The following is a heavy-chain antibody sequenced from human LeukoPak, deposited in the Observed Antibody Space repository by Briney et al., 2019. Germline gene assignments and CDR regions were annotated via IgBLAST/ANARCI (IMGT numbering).Heavy chain of an antibody. V-gene: IGHV4-31*03. D-gene: IGHD4-23*01. CDR2: IHYSGTT. CDR1: CSSISSGGYY. J-gene: IGHJ3*02. CDR3: ARWVVIPRGAFDI. Sequence: TSETLSLTCTVSCSSISSGGYYWRCIRQHPVKGLEWIGYIHYSGTTYYNPSLKSRATISIDTSKNQFSLKLTSVTAADTAMYYCARWVVIPRGAFDIWGQGTMVTVSS.